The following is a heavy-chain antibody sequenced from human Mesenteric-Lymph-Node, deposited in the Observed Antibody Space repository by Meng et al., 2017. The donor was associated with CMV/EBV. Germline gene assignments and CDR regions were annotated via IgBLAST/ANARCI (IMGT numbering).Heavy chain of an antibody. CDR3: ARVESSGYYYETYYFDY. J-gene: IGHJ4*02. V-gene: IGHV3-30*02. D-gene: IGHD3-22*01. CDR2: IRYDGSNK. Sequence: GESLKISCAASGFTFSSYGMHWVRQAPGKGLEWVAFIRYDGSNKYYADSVKGRFTISRDNSKNTLYLQMNSLRAEDTAVYYCARVESSGYYYETYYFDYWGQGTLVTVSS. CDR1: GFTFSSYG.